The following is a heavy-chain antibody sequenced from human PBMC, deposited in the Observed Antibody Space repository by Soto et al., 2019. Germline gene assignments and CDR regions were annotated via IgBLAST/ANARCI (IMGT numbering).Heavy chain of an antibody. J-gene: IGHJ4*02. CDR2: ISAHNGNP. D-gene: IGHD1-1*01. CDR3: ARGRYGDY. V-gene: IGHV1-18*01. Sequence: QVHLVQSGAEVKKPGASVKVSCKASGYTFTSYGITWVRQAPGQGLEWMGWISAHNGNPDYAQKLQGTVIVTRDTSTSTAYMELRSLRSADTAVYYCARGRYGDYWRQGALVTVSS. CDR1: GYTFTSYG.